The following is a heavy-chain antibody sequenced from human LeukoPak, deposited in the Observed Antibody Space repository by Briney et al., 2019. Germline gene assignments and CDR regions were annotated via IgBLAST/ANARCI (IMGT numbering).Heavy chain of an antibody. CDR1: GGSISSSSYY. CDR2: IYYSGST. V-gene: IGHV4-39*07. D-gene: IGHD3-10*01. Sequence: PSETLSLTCTVSGGSISSSSYYWGWIRQPPGKGLEWIGSIYYSGSTYYNPSLKSRVTISVDTSKNQFSLKLSSVTAADTAVYYCARGQCYYGSGSLYFDYWGQGTLVTVSS. J-gene: IGHJ4*02. CDR3: ARGQCYYGSGSLYFDY.